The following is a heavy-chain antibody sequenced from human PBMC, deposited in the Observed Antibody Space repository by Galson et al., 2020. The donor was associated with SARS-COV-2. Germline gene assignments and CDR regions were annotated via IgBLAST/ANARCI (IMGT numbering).Heavy chain of an antibody. J-gene: IGHJ4*02. V-gene: IGHV3-33*06. Sequence: SCAASGFTFSSYGMHWVRQAPGKGLEWVAVIWYDGSNKYYADSVKGRFTISRDNSRNTVYLQMNSLRTEDTAVYYCAKESGSDIPAAYWGQGTLVTVSS. CDR2: IWYDGSNK. CDR1: GFTFSSYG. CDR3: AKESGSDIPAAY. D-gene: IGHD6-13*01.